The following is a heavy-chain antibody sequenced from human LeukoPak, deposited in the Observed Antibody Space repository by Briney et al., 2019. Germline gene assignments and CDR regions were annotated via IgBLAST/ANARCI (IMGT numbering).Heavy chain of an antibody. CDR2: ISAYNGNT. Sequence: ASVKVSCKASGYTFTSYGISWVRQAPGQGLEWMGWISAYNGNTNYAQKLQGRVTMTTDTSTSTAYMELRSLRSDDTAVYYCARDGEGGYCSSTSCYWNWFDPWGQGTLVTVSS. CDR3: ARDGEGGYCSSTSCYWNWFDP. J-gene: IGHJ5*02. V-gene: IGHV1-18*01. CDR1: GYTFTSYG. D-gene: IGHD2-2*01.